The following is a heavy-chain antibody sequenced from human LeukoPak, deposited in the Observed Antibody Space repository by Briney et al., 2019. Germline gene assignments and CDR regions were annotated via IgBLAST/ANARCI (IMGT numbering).Heavy chain of an antibody. CDR3: ARHEGKGSGSYYSNFDY. D-gene: IGHD3-10*01. Sequence: SETLSLTCTVSGGSISGYYWSWIRQPPGKGLEWVGYIHYNGGTNYNPSLKSRVTISVDTSKNQFSLKLNSVTAADTAVYYCARHEGKGSGSYYSNFDYWGQGTLVTVSS. V-gene: IGHV4-59*08. CDR2: IHYNGGT. CDR1: GGSISGYY. J-gene: IGHJ4*02.